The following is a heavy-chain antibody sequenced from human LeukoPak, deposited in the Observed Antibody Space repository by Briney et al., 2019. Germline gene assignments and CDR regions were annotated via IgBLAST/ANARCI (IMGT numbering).Heavy chain of an antibody. CDR2: IKSKTDGGTT. V-gene: IGHV3-15*01. CDR3: TTYDFWSGDDYYYYYMDV. Sequence: GGSLRLSCAASGFTFSNAWMSWVRQAPGKGLEWVGRIKSKTDGGTTDYAAPVKGRFTISRDDSKNTLYLQMNSLKTEDTAVYYCTTYDFWSGDDYYYYYMDVWGKGTTVTVSS. CDR1: GFTFSNAW. D-gene: IGHD3-3*01. J-gene: IGHJ6*03.